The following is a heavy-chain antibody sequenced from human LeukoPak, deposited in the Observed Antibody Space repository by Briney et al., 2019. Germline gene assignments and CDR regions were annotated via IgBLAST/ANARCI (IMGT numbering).Heavy chain of an antibody. CDR1: GGSISSYY. CDR3: ARQGGGEDY. Sequence: PSETLTLTCTVSGGSISSYYWSWIRQPPGKGLEWIGYIYYSGSTNYNPSLKSRVTISVDTSKNQFSLKLSSVTAADTAVYYCARQGGGEDYWGQGTLVTVSS. J-gene: IGHJ4*02. V-gene: IGHV4-59*08. D-gene: IGHD2-21*01. CDR2: IYYSGST.